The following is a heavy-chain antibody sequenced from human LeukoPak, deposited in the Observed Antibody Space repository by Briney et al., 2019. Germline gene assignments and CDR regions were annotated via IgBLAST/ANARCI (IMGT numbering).Heavy chain of an antibody. V-gene: IGHV4-34*01. Sequence: PSETLSLTCAVYGGSFSGYYWTWIRQPPGKGLEWIGEINHSGSTNYNPSLKSRVTISVDTSKNQFSLKLSSVTAADTAVYYCARHRIVITFGGVIAPTEFDPWGQGTLVTVSS. D-gene: IGHD3-16*02. J-gene: IGHJ5*02. CDR2: INHSGST. CDR1: GGSFSGYY. CDR3: ARHRIVITFGGVIAPTEFDP.